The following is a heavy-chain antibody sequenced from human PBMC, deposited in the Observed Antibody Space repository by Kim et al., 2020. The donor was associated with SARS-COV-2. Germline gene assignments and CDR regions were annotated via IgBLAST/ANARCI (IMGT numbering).Heavy chain of an antibody. D-gene: IGHD3-22*01. Sequence: SETLSLTCTVSGGSISSSSYYWGWIRQPPGKGLEWIGSIYYSGSTYYNPSLKSRVTISVDTSKNQFSLKLSSVTAADTAVYYCARHGWASRLTYYYDSSGYYWWFDPCGQGTLGTVSS. CDR3: ARHGWASRLTYYYDSSGYYWWFDP. V-gene: IGHV4-39*01. CDR1: GGSISSSSYY. CDR2: IYYSGST. J-gene: IGHJ5*02.